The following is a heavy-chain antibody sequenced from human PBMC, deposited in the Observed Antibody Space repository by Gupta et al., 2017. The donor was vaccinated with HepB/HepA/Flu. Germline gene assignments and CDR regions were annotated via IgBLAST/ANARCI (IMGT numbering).Heavy chain of an antibody. J-gene: IGHJ6*02. CDR3: ATWGVMGYYSAMDV. Sequence: EVQLVESGGGLVQPGGSLRLSCAVSGFTFSDHYMDWVRQAPGKGLEWVGRSRNKANSYTTEYAASVKDRFTISRDVSKNSLYLEMNSLKTEDTAVYYCATWGVMGYYSAMDVWGQGTTVTVSS. V-gene: IGHV3-72*01. D-gene: IGHD1-26*01. CDR1: GFTFSDHY. CDR2: SRNKANSYTT.